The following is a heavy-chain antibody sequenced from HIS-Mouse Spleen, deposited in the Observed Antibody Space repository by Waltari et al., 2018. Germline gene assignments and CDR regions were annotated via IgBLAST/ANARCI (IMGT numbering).Heavy chain of an antibody. CDR3: ARDLELDAFDI. CDR2: INSDGSST. CDR1: GFPFRSYW. V-gene: IGHV3-74*01. Sequence: EVQLVESGGGLVQPGGSLRLSCAASGFPFRSYWMHWVRQAPGKGLVWVSRINSDGSSTSYADSVKGRFTISRDNAKNTLYLQMNSLRAEDTAVYYCARDLELDAFDIWGQGTMVTVSS. D-gene: IGHD1-1*01. J-gene: IGHJ3*02.